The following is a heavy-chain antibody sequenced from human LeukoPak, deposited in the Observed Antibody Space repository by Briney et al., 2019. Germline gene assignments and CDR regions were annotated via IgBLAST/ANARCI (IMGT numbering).Heavy chain of an antibody. V-gene: IGHV4-31*03. D-gene: IGHD5-12*01. CDR3: ARVGDSGYDFDY. Sequence: SETLSLTCTVSGGSISSSSYYWSWIRLHPWKVLEWIGYIYYSGNTYYNPSLKSRVTISVDKSKNQFSLKLSSVTAADTAVYYCARVGDSGYDFDYWGQGTLVTVSS. CDR2: IYYSGNT. J-gene: IGHJ4*02. CDR1: GGSISSSSYY.